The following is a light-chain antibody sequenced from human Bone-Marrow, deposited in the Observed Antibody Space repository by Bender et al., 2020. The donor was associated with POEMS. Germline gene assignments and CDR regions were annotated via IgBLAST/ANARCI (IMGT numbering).Light chain of an antibody. V-gene: IGLV1-44*01. CDR3: AVWDDRLNGWV. Sequence: QSVLTQPPSASGTPGQRVTISCSGGSSNIGAHAVNWYQHLPGTAPKLLIYSSHRRPSEVPDRFSGSRSGTSASLAISGLKSEDEGDYYWAVWDDRLNGWVFGGGTKLTV. CDR2: SSH. J-gene: IGLJ3*02. CDR1: SSNIGAHA.